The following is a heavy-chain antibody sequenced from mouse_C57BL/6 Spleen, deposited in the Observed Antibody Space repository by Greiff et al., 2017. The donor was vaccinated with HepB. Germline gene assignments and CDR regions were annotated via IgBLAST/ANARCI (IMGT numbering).Heavy chain of an antibody. V-gene: IGHV1-72*01. D-gene: IGHD1-1*01. J-gene: IGHJ1*03. CDR1: GYTFTSYW. CDR3: ARSGYYYGSSSYWYFDV. CDR2: IDPNSGGT. Sequence: QVQLKQPGAELVKPGASVKLSCKASGYTFTSYWMHWVKQRPGRGLEWIGRIDPNSGGTKYNEKFKSKATLTVDKPSSTAYMQLSSLTSEDSAVYYCARSGYYYGSSSYWYFDVWGTGTTVTVSS.